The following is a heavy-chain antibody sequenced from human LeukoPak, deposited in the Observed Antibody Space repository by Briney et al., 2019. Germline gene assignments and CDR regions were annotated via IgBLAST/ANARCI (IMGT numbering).Heavy chain of an antibody. CDR2: INHSGST. Sequence: SETLSLTCAVYGGSFSGYYWSWIRRPPGKGLEWIGEINHSGSTNYNPSLKSRVTISVDTSKNQFSLKLSSVTAADTAVYYCARGPITISVSMDVWGKGTTVTVSS. V-gene: IGHV4-34*01. CDR1: GGSFSGYY. D-gene: IGHD3-3*01. CDR3: ARGPITISVSMDV. J-gene: IGHJ6*03.